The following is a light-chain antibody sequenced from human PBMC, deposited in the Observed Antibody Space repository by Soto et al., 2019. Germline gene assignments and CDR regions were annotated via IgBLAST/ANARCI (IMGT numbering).Light chain of an antibody. CDR2: NDD. J-gene: IGLJ2*01. CDR3: QVWGSNADPYVL. Sequence: SYELTQPPSVSVAPGKTARVSCGGNNIAGKSVHWYQLKSGQAPVLIIYNDDDRPSGIPERFSGSKSGNTATLTVSWVEAGDEADYYCQVWGSNADPYVLFGGGTKLTVL. V-gene: IGLV3-21*04. CDR1: NIAGKS.